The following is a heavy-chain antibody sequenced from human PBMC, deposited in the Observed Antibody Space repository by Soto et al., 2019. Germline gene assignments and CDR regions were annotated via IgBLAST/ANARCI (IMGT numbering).Heavy chain of an antibody. Sequence: SVKVSCKVSGGVFRRYAISWVRQAPGQGLEWLGGIVPIFGTANYAQKFQGRVTITADDSTSTAYMELNSLRSEDTAVYYCARVTMVAATLGPFDYWGQGTLVTVSS. V-gene: IGHV1-69*13. CDR1: GGVFRRYA. CDR2: IVPIFGTA. J-gene: IGHJ4*02. CDR3: ARVTMVAATLGPFDY. D-gene: IGHD2-15*01.